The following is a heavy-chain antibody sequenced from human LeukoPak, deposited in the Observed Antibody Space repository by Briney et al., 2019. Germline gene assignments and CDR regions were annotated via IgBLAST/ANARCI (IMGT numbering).Heavy chain of an antibody. CDR3: ARDRPFADIAAAGTGQYYFDY. V-gene: IGHV4-30-2*01. CDR1: GGSISSGGYY. D-gene: IGHD6-13*01. CDR2: IYHSGST. Sequence: SETLSLTCTVSGGSISSGGYYWSWIRQPPGKGLEWIGYIYHSGSTYYNPSLKSRVTISVDRSKNQFSLKLSSVTAADTAAYYCARDRPFADIAAAGTGQYYFDYWGQGTLVTVSS. J-gene: IGHJ4*02.